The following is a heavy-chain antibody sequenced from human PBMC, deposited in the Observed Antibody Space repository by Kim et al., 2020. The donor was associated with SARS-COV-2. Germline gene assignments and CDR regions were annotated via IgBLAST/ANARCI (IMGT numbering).Heavy chain of an antibody. Sequence: GGSLRLSCAASGFIFSDYYMNWIRQAPGKGLEWISFISNKRSYTNYADSERGRFTISRDDAKNSVFLQMDSLRVDDTAVYYCARGGALPSAASDFWGQGT. CDR1: GFIFSDYY. D-gene: IGHD2-2*01. J-gene: IGHJ4*02. V-gene: IGHV3-11*06. CDR3: ARGGALPSAASDF. CDR2: ISNKRSYT.